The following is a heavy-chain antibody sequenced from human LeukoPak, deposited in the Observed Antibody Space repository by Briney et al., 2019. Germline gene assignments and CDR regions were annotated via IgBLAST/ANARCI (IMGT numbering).Heavy chain of an antibody. Sequence: KPSETLSLTCTVSGGSIRSSYYYWGWIRQPPGKGLEWIGSIYDSGSTYYNPSLKSRVTISVGTSKNQFSLKLNSVTAADTAVYYCARRYVPWGQGTLVTVSS. CDR3: ARRYVP. V-gene: IGHV4-39*01. J-gene: IGHJ5*02. CDR2: IYDSGST. D-gene: IGHD3-16*01. CDR1: GGSIRSSYYY.